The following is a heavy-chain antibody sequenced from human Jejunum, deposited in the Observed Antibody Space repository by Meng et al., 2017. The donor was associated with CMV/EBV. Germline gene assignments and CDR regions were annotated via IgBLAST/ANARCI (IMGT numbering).Heavy chain of an antibody. CDR1: GFSFRSYA. Sequence: SGFSFRSYAMHWVRQAAGKGLEWMTVIAYDGSHTYYADSMKGRFTISRDNSKNTVYLQMNSLRTEETAVYYCARGSGRYGHRSDYWGQGTLVTVSS. CDR2: IAYDGSHT. V-gene: IGHV3-30*04. D-gene: IGHD3-10*01. CDR3: ARGSGRYGHRSDY. J-gene: IGHJ4*02.